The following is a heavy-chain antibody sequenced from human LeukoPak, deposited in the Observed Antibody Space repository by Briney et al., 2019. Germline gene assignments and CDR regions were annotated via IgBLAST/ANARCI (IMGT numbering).Heavy chain of an antibody. J-gene: IGHJ4*02. CDR2: MDPNSGNT. Sequence: ASVKVSFKASGYTFTSYDINWVRQATGQGLEWMGWMDPNSGNTGYAQKFQGRVTMTRNTSISTAYMELSSLRSEDTAVYYCARGRVRGVIIPNYWGQGTLVTVSS. D-gene: IGHD3-10*01. CDR1: GYTFTSYD. V-gene: IGHV1-8*01. CDR3: ARGRVRGVIIPNY.